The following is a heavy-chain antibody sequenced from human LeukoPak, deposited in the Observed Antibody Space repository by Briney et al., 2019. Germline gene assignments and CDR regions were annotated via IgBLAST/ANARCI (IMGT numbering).Heavy chain of an antibody. V-gene: IGHV3-48*01. CDR2: ISDASGTI. CDR1: GFTFSDYT. D-gene: IGHD2-2*01. J-gene: IGHJ4*02. CDR3: ARGAPYCSSTSCYGDY. Sequence: GGSLRLSCVASGFTFSDYTMNWVRRAPGKGLEWVSYISDASGTIYYAESVKGRFTISRDNAKNSLYLQMNSLRADDTAVYYCARGAPYCSSTSCYGDYWGQGTLVTVSS.